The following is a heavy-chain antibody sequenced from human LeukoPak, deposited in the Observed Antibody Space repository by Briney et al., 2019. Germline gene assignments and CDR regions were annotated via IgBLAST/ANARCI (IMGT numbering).Heavy chain of an antibody. V-gene: IGHV4-34*01. D-gene: IGHD3-3*01. CDR2: INHSGST. Sequence: SETLSLTCAVYGGSFSGYYWSWIRQPPGKGLECIGEINHSGSTNYNPSLKSRVTISVDTSKNQFSLKLSSVTAADTAVYYCARGRFWNNSPNHNLGWFDPWGQGTLVTVSS. CDR1: GGSFSGYY. J-gene: IGHJ5*02. CDR3: ARGRFWNNSPNHNLGWFDP.